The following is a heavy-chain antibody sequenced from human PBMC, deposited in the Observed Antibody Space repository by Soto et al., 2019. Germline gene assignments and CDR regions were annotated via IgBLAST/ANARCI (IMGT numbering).Heavy chain of an antibody. V-gene: IGHV4-59*01. Sequence: PSETLSLTCTVSGGSISSYYWSWIRQPPGKGLEWIGYIYYSGSTNYNPSLKSRVTISVDTSKNQFSLKLSSVTAADTAVYYCARAHRRLYYDFCSGSPNLPNDAFDIWGQGTMVPVSS. CDR2: IYYSGST. CDR1: GGSISSYY. J-gene: IGHJ3*02. CDR3: ARAHRRLYYDFCSGSPNLPNDAFDI. D-gene: IGHD3-3*01.